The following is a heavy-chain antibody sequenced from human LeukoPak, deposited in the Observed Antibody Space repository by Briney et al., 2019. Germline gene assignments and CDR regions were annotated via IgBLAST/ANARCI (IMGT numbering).Heavy chain of an antibody. Sequence: KASETLSLTCTVSGGSISSYYWSWIRQPPGKGLEWIGYIYYSGSTNYNPSLKSRVTISVDTSKNQFSLELSSVTAADTAVYYCASTPRYSSGWYEGAFDIWGQGTMVTVSS. CDR1: GGSISSYY. J-gene: IGHJ3*02. CDR2: IYYSGST. CDR3: ASTPRYSSGWYEGAFDI. V-gene: IGHV4-59*01. D-gene: IGHD6-19*01.